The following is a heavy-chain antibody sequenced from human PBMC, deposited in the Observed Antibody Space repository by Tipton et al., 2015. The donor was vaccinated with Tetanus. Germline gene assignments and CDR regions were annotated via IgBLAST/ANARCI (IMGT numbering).Heavy chain of an antibody. V-gene: IGHV3-23*01. CDR2: ISGSGGST. Sequence: CAASGFTFSSYAVSWVRQAPGKGLEWVSAISGSGGSTYYADSVKGRFTISRDNSKNTLYLQMNSLRAEDTAVYYCAKKVIRGRWLQLGYFDYWGQGTLVTVSS. J-gene: IGHJ4*02. CDR3: AKKVIRGRWLQLGYFDY. D-gene: IGHD5-24*01. CDR1: GFTFSSYA.